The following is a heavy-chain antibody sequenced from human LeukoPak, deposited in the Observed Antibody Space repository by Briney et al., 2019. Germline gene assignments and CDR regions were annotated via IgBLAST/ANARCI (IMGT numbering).Heavy chain of an antibody. V-gene: IGHV5-51*01. CDR2: IYPGDSDT. CDR3: ARHGDPGRFLEWSPGPYNCFGP. J-gene: IGHJ5*02. Sequence: GESLKISCKVSRYSFTDFWIGWVRQMPGKGLEWMGIIYPGDSDTRYSPSFQGQVTTSADKSISTAYLQWSSLKASDTAMYYCARHGDPGRFLEWSPGPYNCFGPWGQGTLVTVSS. CDR1: RYSFTDFW. D-gene: IGHD3-3*01.